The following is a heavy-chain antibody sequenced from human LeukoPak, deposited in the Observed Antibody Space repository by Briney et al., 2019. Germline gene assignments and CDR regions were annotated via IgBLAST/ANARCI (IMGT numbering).Heavy chain of an antibody. D-gene: IGHD6-6*01. J-gene: IGHJ4*02. CDR3: AKDLRVYSSSH. V-gene: IGHV3-23*01. CDR1: GFTFSSYA. CDR2: ISGSGGST. Sequence: GGSLRLSCAASGFTFSSYAMSWVRQAPGKGLEWVSAISGSGGSTYYADSVKVRFTISRDNSKNTLYLQMNSLRAEDTAVYYCAKDLRVYSSSHWGQGTLVTVSS.